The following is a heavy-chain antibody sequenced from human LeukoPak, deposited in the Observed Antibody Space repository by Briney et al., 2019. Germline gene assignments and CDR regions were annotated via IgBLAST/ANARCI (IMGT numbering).Heavy chain of an antibody. CDR2: TYFRSNWYR. CDR1: GDSVSATNGA. Sequence: PSQTLSLTCAISGDSVSATNGAWNWIRQSPSRGLEWLGRTYFRSNWYRDYALSVKRRIIINADTSKNQFSLYLSSVTPDDTAVYYCAREKMVSTTHYYYYYYMDVWGKGTTVTISS. CDR3: AREKMVSTTHYYYYYYMDV. J-gene: IGHJ6*03. D-gene: IGHD5/OR15-5a*01. V-gene: IGHV6-1*01.